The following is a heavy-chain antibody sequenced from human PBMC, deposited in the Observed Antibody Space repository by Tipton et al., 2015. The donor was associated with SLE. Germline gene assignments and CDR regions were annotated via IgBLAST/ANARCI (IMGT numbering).Heavy chain of an antibody. CDR1: GGSISSYY. V-gene: IGHV4-4*07. D-gene: IGHD1-14*01. Sequence: TLSLTCTVSGGSISSYYWSWIRQPAGGGLEWIGRIYTNENTNYNPSLKSRVTMSVDTSKNHFSLKLISVTAADTAVYYCARRSTTPYFDFWGQGRLVTVSS. J-gene: IGHJ4*02. CDR3: ARRSTTPYFDF. CDR2: IYTNENT.